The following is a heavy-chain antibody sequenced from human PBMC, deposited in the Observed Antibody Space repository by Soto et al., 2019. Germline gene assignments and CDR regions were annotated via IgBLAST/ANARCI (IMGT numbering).Heavy chain of an antibody. CDR1: GGTFSSYA. CDR2: IIPIFGTA. CDR3: ASLYGGSGSSSRVVYYYYGMDV. Sequence: QIQLVQSGAEVKKPGSSVKVSCKASGGTFSSYAISWVRQAPGKGLEWMGGIIPIFGTADYAQKFKGRVSIAADASTSTAYRELSSLRSQDTAVYYCASLYGGSGSSSRVVYYYYGMDVWGKGPTVTVSS. D-gene: IGHD3-10*01. J-gene: IGHJ6*04. V-gene: IGHV1-69*12.